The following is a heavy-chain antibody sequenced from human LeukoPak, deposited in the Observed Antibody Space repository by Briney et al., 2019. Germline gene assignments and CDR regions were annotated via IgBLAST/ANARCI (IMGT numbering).Heavy chain of an antibody. CDR3: VRSPVRCTSTTCFGFYFDY. Sequence: NPSETLSLTCTVSGYSISSGYYWGWIRQPPGKGLEWIGSIYHSGSTYYNPSLKSRVTISVDTSKNQFSLKLSSVTTADTAVYYCVRSPVRCTSTTCFGFYFDYWGQGTLVTVSS. D-gene: IGHD2-2*01. V-gene: IGHV4-38-2*02. J-gene: IGHJ4*02. CDR2: IYHSGST. CDR1: GYSISSGYY.